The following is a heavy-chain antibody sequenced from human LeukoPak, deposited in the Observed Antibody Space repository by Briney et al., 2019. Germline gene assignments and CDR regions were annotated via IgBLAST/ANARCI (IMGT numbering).Heavy chain of an antibody. Sequence: SETLSLTCTVSGGSITSDDYHWSWIRQPPGKGLEWIGYIYHTGSTYYNPSLKSRVTISVDRSKNQFSLKLSSVTAADTAVYYCARGPTRRYFDYWGQGTLVTVSS. CDR2: IYHTGST. D-gene: IGHD6-6*01. V-gene: IGHV4-30-2*01. J-gene: IGHJ4*02. CDR1: GGSITSDDYH. CDR3: ARGPTRRYFDY.